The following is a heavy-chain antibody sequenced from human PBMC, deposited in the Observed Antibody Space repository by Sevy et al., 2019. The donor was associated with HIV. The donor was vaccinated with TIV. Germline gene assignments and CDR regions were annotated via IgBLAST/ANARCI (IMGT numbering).Heavy chain of an antibody. CDR2: ISGSGGST. J-gene: IGHJ4*02. V-gene: IGHV3-23*01. CDR3: GRGSYGWGIYYIGGGDYFDY. CDR1: GFTFSSYA. D-gene: IGHD3-10*01. Sequence: GGSLRLSCAASGFTFSSYAMSWVRQAPGKGLEWVSAISGSGGSTYYADSVKGRFTISRDNSKNTLYLQMNSLRAEDTTFYYWGRGSYGWGIYYIGGGDYFDYWGQGTLVTVSS.